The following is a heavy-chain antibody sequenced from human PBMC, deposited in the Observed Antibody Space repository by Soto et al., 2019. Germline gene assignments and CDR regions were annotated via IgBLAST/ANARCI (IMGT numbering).Heavy chain of an antibody. CDR1: GGSISSSSYY. Sequence: KPSETLSLTCTVSGGSISSSSYYWGWIRQPPGKGLEWIGSIYYSGSTYYNPSLKSRVTIPVDTSKNQFSLKLSSVTAADTAVYYCARQADSSGWPSPVGYWGQGTLVTVSS. J-gene: IGHJ4*02. CDR3: ARQADSSGWPSPVGY. V-gene: IGHV4-39*01. D-gene: IGHD6-19*01. CDR2: IYYSGST.